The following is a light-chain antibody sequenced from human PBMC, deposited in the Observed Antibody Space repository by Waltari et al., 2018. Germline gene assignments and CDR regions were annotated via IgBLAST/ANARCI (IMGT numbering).Light chain of an antibody. CDR3: SSYTTSNTFV. Sequence: QSALTPPPSLSGSPGPSFTTPCPGTSSDGGSYYPLSWYKQPPATAPKVVIYEVTCRPSGVPDRFSASRSGNTASLTISGLQAEDEADYYCSSYTTSNTFVFGGGTKLTVL. J-gene: IGLJ3*02. CDR1: SSDGGSYYP. CDR2: EVT. V-gene: IGLV2-18*02.